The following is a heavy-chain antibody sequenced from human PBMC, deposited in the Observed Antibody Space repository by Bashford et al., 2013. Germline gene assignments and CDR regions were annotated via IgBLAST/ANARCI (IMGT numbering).Heavy chain of an antibody. D-gene: IGHD3-22*01. V-gene: IGHV1-46*04. CDR2: INPSGGSS. CDR3: ARDSYDSSGYYKY. CDR1: GYTFAAYY. Sequence: VASVKVSCKASGYTFAAYYMHWVRQAPGQGLEWMGWINPSGGSSTYAQKLQGRVTMTRDTSTNTVYMELSSLRSEDTAVYYCARDSYDSSGYYKYWGQGTLVTVSS. J-gene: IGHJ4*02.